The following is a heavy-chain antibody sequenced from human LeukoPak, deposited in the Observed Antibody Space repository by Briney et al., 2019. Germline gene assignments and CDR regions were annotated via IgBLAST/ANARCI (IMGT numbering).Heavy chain of an antibody. V-gene: IGHV4-31*03. CDR1: GGSISSGGYY. J-gene: IGHJ4*02. CDR3: ARVPYDFWSGSIDY. D-gene: IGHD3-3*01. CDR2: IYYSGST. Sequence: PSQTLSLTCTVSGGSISSGGYYWSWIRQHPGKGLEWIGYIYYSGSTYYNPSLKSRVTISVDTSKNQFSLELSSVTAADTAVYYCARVPYDFWSGSIDYWGQGTLVTVSS.